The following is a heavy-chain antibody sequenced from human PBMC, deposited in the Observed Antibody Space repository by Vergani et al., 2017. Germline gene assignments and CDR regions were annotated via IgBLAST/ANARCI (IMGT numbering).Heavy chain of an antibody. Sequence: EVQLVQSGAEVKKPGESLNISCKGSGYNFTNYWIAWVRQMPGKGLEWMGIIYPGDSDTRYSPSFRGQVTISADKSISTAYVQWSSLKASDTAMYYCARWPYVETDYDLDRDAFDIWGQGTMVTVSS. D-gene: IGHD4-17*01. CDR1: GYNFTNYW. CDR3: ARWPYVETDYDLDRDAFDI. CDR2: IYPGDSDT. V-gene: IGHV5-51*03. J-gene: IGHJ3*02.